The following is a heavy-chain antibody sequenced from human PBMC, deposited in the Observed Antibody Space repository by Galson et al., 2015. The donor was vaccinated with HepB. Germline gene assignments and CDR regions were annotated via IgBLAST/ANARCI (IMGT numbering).Heavy chain of an antibody. CDR2: ISGSGGST. J-gene: IGHJ4*02. Sequence: SLRLSCAASGFTFSSYAMSWVRQAPGKGLEWVSAISGSGGSTYYADSVKGRFTISRDNSKNTLYLQMNSLRAEDTAVYYCAKDFGVGYASYYGSGSYYNYWGQGTLVTVSS. CDR3: AKDFGVGYASYYGSGSYYNY. D-gene: IGHD3-10*01. CDR1: GFTFSSYA. V-gene: IGHV3-23*01.